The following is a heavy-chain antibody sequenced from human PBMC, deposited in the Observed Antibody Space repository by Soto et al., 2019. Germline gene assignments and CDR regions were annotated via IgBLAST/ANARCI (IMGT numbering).Heavy chain of an antibody. J-gene: IGHJ3*02. D-gene: IGHD6-13*01. Sequence: QVQLQESGPGLVKPSETLSLTCTVSGGSISFYYWNWIRQSPGKGLEWIGYSYYSGSTNYNPSLKSRVTISVDTSKNQFSLQLSSVTAADTAVYYCARGDSTTQGDAFDIWGQGAMVTVS. CDR2: SYYSGST. V-gene: IGHV4-59*01. CDR1: GGSISFYY. CDR3: ARGDSTTQGDAFDI.